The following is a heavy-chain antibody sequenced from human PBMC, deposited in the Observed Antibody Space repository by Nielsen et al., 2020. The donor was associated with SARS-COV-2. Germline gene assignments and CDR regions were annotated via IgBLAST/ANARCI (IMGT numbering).Heavy chain of an antibody. D-gene: IGHD3-9*01. J-gene: IGHJ4*02. Sequence: GESLKISCAASGFTFDDYGMSWVRQAPGKGLEWVSGINWNGGSTGYADSVKGRFTISRDNAKNSLYLQMNSLRAEDTALYYCASPHILTGFGYWGQGTLVTVSS. V-gene: IGHV3-20*04. CDR3: ASPHILTGFGY. CDR1: GFTFDDYG. CDR2: INWNGGST.